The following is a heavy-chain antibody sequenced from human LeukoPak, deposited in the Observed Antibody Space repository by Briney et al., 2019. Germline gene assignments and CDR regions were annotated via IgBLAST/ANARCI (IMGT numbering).Heavy chain of an antibody. CDR3: AKDTHLYYYDSSGSLGY. V-gene: IGHV1-8*01. J-gene: IGHJ4*02. Sequence: ASVKVSCKASGYTFTSYDINWVRQATGQGLEWMGWMNPNSGNTGYAQKFQGRVTMTRNTSISTAYMELSSLRSEDTAVYYCAKDTHLYYYDSSGSLGYWGQGTLVTVSS. D-gene: IGHD3-22*01. CDR1: GYTFTSYD. CDR2: MNPNSGNT.